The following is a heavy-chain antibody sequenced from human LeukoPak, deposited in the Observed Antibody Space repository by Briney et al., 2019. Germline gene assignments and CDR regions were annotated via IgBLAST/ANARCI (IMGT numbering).Heavy chain of an antibody. CDR2: ISHDERNK. V-gene: IGHV3-30*04. D-gene: IGHD5-24*01. Sequence: PGKSLTLSCVASGFNFDNYAMHWVRQPLGKELEWVAVISHDERNKYYADSMKGRITISRDNSKNTLFLQVNNLRTEDTALYFCARPSPPGDGYNPPDYWGQGTLVTVSS. J-gene: IGHJ4*02. CDR1: GFNFDNYA. CDR3: ARPSPPGDGYNPPDY.